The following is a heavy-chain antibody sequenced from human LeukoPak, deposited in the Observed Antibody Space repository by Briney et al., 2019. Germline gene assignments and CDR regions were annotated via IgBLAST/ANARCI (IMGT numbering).Heavy chain of an antibody. CDR3: ARGDSSGYYYLY. CDR2: MNPNSGNT. J-gene: IGHJ4*02. V-gene: IGHV1-8*01. CDR1: GYTFTSYD. D-gene: IGHD3-22*01. Sequence: ASVKISCKASGYTFTSYDINWVRQATGQGLEWMGWMNPNSGNTGYAQKFQGRVTMTRNTSISTAYMELSSLRSEDTAVYYCARGDSSGYYYLYWGQGTLVTVSS.